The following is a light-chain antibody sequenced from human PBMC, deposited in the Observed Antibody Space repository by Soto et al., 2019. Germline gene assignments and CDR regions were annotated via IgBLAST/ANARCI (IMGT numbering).Light chain of an antibody. CDR3: CLYVGGRTYV. CDR1: VGL. Sequence: QSVLTQPAPVPGSPGQSITISCTGTVGLVSWYQQHPGKVPKLIIYDDTKRPSGVSSRFSGPKSGNTASLTISGLQTEDEADYYCCLYVGGRTYVFGTGTKVTVL. CDR2: DDT. V-gene: IGLV2-23*01. J-gene: IGLJ1*01.